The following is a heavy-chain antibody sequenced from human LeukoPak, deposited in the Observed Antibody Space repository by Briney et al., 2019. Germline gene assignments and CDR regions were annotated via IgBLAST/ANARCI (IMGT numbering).Heavy chain of an antibody. CDR1: GYTFTSYY. J-gene: IGHJ4*02. CDR3: AREVYCTNGVCYTPSFDY. CDR2: INPSGGST. V-gene: IGHV1-46*01. Sequence: ASVKVSCKASGYTFTSYYMHWVRQAPGQGLEWMGIINPSGGSTSYAQKFQGRVTMTRDMSTSTVYMELSSLRSEDTAVYYCAREVYCTNGVCYTPSFDYWGQGTLATVSS. D-gene: IGHD2-8*01.